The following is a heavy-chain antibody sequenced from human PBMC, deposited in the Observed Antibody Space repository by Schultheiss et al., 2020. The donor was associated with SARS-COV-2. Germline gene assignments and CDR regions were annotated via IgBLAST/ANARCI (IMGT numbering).Heavy chain of an antibody. CDR2: IYYSGST. V-gene: IGHV4-59*12. J-gene: IGHJ4*02. CDR1: GGSISSYY. D-gene: IGHD6-13*01. CDR3: ARDSSSWYSY. Sequence: SQTLSLTCTVSGGSISSYYWSWIRQPPGKGLEWIGYIYYSGSTNYNPSLKSRVTISVDTSKNQFSLKLSSVTAADTAVYYCARDSSSWYSYWGQGTLVTVSS.